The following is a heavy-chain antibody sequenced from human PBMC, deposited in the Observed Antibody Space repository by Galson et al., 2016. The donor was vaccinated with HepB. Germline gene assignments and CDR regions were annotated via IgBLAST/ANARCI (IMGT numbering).Heavy chain of an antibody. CDR1: GFTFSSYG. CDR3: AREFKIAAPGVLDY. J-gene: IGHJ4*02. V-gene: IGHV3-33*01. CDR2: IWYDGSNK. D-gene: IGHD6-13*01. Sequence: SLRLSCAASGFTFSSYGMHWVRQAPGKGLEWVAVIWYDGSNKYYGDSVKGRFTISRDNSKNTLYLQMNSLGAEDTAVYYCAREFKIAAPGVLDYWGQGTLVTVSS.